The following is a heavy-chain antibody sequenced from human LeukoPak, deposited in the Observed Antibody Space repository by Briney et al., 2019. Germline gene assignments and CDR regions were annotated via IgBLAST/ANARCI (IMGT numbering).Heavy chain of an antibody. V-gene: IGHV4-61*01. D-gene: IGHD4-17*01. J-gene: IGHJ6*03. CDR3: ARARKMTTVTTYYYYMDV. CDR1: GYSISSGYY. Sequence: SETLSLTCTVSGYSISSGYYWSWIRQPPGKGLEWIGYISYSGSTNYKPSLKSQVSLSLDTSNNQFSLRLSSVTAADTAVYYCARARKMTTVTTYYYYMDVWGKGTTVTVSS. CDR2: ISYSGST.